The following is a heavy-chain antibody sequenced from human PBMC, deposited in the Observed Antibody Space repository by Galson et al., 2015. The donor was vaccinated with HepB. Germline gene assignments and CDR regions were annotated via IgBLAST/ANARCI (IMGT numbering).Heavy chain of an antibody. Sequence: SLRLSCAASGFTFGNAWMNWVRQAPGKGLEWVGRIKSKTDGGTTDYAAPVKGRFTISRDDSKNTLYLQMNSLKTEDTAVYYCTTGGMVRGLAYYYYGMDFWGQGTTVTVSS. CDR2: IKSKTDGGTT. J-gene: IGHJ6*02. CDR1: GFTFGNAW. V-gene: IGHV3-15*07. D-gene: IGHD3-10*01. CDR3: TTGGMVRGLAYYYYGMDF.